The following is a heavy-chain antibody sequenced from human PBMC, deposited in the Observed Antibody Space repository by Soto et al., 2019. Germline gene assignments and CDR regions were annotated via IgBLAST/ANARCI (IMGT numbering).Heavy chain of an antibody. D-gene: IGHD2-2*01. CDR1: GGSITSGEYY. Sequence: SETLSLTCTISGGSITSGEYYWSWLRQPPGKGLEWIGYNYYSGSTYYNPSLGSRVTISIDTSKNQFSLKLSSVTAADTAVYYCARGHIVVVPTVGWFDPWGQGTLVTVSS. J-gene: IGHJ5*02. CDR3: ARGHIVVVPTVGWFDP. CDR2: NYYSGST. V-gene: IGHV4-30-4*01.